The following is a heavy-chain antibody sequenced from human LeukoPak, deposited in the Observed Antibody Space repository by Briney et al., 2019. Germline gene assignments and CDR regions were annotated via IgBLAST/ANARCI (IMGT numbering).Heavy chain of an antibody. CDR2: IYYSGST. Sequence: SETLSLTCSVSGGSISSGSYYWGWIRQPPGKGLEWTGSIYYSGSTYYNPSLESRVTISVDTSKNQFSLKLSSVTAADTAVYYCARHESGGWEYYFDYWGQGTLVTVSS. V-gene: IGHV4-39*01. CDR1: GGSISSGSYY. J-gene: IGHJ4*02. CDR3: ARHESGGWEYYFDY. D-gene: IGHD1-26*01.